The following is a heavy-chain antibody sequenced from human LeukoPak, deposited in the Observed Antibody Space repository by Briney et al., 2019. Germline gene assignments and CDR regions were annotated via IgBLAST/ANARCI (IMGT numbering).Heavy chain of an antibody. D-gene: IGHD3-10*01. V-gene: IGHV3-30*14. CDR2: ISYDGSNK. CDR1: EFIFSIYA. J-gene: IGHJ5*02. Sequence: HPGRSLRLSCAASEFIFSIYAIHWVRQAPGKGLEWVAVISYDGSNKYYADSVKGRFIISRDSSKNTVYLRMDSLRVEDTAIYYCYYASGSYAWGQGTLVTVSS. CDR3: YYASGSYA.